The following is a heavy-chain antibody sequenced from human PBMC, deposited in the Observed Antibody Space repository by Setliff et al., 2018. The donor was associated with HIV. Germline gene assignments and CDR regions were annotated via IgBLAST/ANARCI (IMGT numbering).Heavy chain of an antibody. Sequence: SETLSLTCTVSGGSLSTSSYLWGWIRQPPGKGPAWIASISYTGTSYYNPSLQSRVTVSVDTSKNRFSLRVTSVTAADTAVYYCASITQGQYLPGGSWGQGTLVTVSS. CDR1: GGSLSTSSYL. V-gene: IGHV4-39*01. D-gene: IGHD1-20*01. J-gene: IGHJ5*02. CDR3: ASITQGQYLPGGS. CDR2: ISYTGTS.